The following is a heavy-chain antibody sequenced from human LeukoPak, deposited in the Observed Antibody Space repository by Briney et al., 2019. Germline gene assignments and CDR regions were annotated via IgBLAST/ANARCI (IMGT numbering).Heavy chain of an antibody. CDR2: INSDGSPT. D-gene: IGHD4-17*01. Sequence: GGSLRLSCAASRFTFSSSWMHWVRQAPGKGLEWVSRINSDGSPTNYADSVKGRFTISTDNAKNTLYLQMNSLIAEDTAVYYCARAGYYRFDYWGQGSLVTVSS. V-gene: IGHV3-74*01. CDR1: RFTFSSSW. J-gene: IGHJ4*02. CDR3: ARAGYYRFDY.